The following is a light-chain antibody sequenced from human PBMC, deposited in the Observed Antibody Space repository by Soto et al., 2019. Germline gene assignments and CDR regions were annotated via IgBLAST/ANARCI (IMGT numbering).Light chain of an antibody. V-gene: IGKV3-15*01. Sequence: EIVMTQSPATLSLSPGERATLSCRASQSVSSNLAWYQQKPGQPPRLLIYGASTRATGIPARFSGSGSGTEFTLTISSLQSEDFAVYYCQQYNNWPLTFGGGSKVEIK. CDR1: QSVSSN. J-gene: IGKJ4*01. CDR2: GAS. CDR3: QQYNNWPLT.